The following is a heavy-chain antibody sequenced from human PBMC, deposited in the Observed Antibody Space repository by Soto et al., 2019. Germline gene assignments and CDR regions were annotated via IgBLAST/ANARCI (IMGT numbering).Heavy chain of an antibody. CDR2: ISPYNGNT. J-gene: IGHJ2*01. Sequence: QVQLVQSGAEVKEPGASVKVSCKTSGYTFTSHGVYRVRQAPGQGLEWVGWISPYNGNTNSEQRLQGRVTPTTDTSTSTAYMELSSLRPDDTAGYYCSREAGDYDGYFDLWGRGTPVTVSS. CDR1: GYTFTSHG. CDR3: SREAGDYDGYFDL. V-gene: IGHV1-18*01. D-gene: IGHD4-17*01.